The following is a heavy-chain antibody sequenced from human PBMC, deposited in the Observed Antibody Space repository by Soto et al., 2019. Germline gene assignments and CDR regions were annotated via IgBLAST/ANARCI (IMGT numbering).Heavy chain of an antibody. CDR1: GGSISDYY. D-gene: IGHD5-12*01. V-gene: IGHV4-59*01. CDR3: ARVPSYGGYDLGFGPFYI. Sequence: SETLSLTCTVSGGSISDYYWSWIRQPPGRGLEWIGYIHSSGSTAHNPSLKSRVTIALDTSKNQFSLKVNSVAAADTAVYHCARVPSYGGYDLGFGPFYIWGPGTMVTVSS. CDR2: IHSSGST. J-gene: IGHJ3*02.